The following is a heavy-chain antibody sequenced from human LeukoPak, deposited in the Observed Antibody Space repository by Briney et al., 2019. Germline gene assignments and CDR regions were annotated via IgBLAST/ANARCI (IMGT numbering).Heavy chain of an antibody. D-gene: IGHD3-10*02. CDR3: ARHVGGILDY. J-gene: IGHJ4*02. V-gene: IGHV3-7*01. CDR1: GFTFSTYW. CDR2: IKGDEGPR. Sequence: GGSLRLSCAASGFTFSTYWMAWGRQAPGKGLEWVANIKGDEGPRHQAHSVKPRFTISRDNAKKSVYLQMSRLRGEDTAVYYCARHVGGILDYWGQGTLVTVSS.